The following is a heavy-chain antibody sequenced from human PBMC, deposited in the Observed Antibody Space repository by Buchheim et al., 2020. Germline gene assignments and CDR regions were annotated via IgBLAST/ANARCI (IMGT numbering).Heavy chain of an antibody. CDR1: GFPFSSYS. D-gene: IGHD6-6*01. V-gene: IGHV3-48*04. CDR2: LSSSSSTI. J-gene: IGHJ6*02. Sequence: EVQLVESGGGLVTPGGSLRLSCAASGFPFSSYSMNWVRQAPGEGPEGVSYLSSSSSTIYYADSVKGRFTISRNNAKNSLYLQMNSLRAEDTAVYYCARGVAARGLDYYGMDVWGQGTT. CDR3: ARGVAARGLDYYGMDV.